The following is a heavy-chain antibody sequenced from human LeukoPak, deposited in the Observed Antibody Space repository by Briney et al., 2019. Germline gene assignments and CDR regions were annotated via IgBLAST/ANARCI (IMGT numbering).Heavy chain of an antibody. D-gene: IGHD3-9*01. J-gene: IGHJ3*02. V-gene: IGHV4-39*01. CDR2: VFYSGST. CDR1: GDSISSSSFY. CDR3: ARLDKRVHNTFDI. Sequence: SDPLSLTCTVSGDSISSSSFYWPWIRQPPGKGLEYIGSVFYSGSTYYNPSLRSRVPFSVDTPKNQFSLKLTSVTAADTAVYYCARLDKRVHNTFDIWGQGTMVTVSS.